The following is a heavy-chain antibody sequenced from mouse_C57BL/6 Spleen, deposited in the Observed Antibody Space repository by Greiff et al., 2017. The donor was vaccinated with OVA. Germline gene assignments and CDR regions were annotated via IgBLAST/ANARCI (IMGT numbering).Heavy chain of an antibody. Sequence: VKLVESGAELARPGASVKLSCKASGYTFTSYGIRWVKQRPGQGLEWIGEIYPRSGNTYYNEKFKGKATLTADKSSSTAYMALRSLTSEDSAVYCWARLGTTVLAKTYWGQGTLVTVSA. CDR1: GYTFTSYG. CDR3: ARLGTTVLAKTY. CDR2: IYPRSGNT. J-gene: IGHJ3*01. V-gene: IGHV1-81*01. D-gene: IGHD1-1*01.